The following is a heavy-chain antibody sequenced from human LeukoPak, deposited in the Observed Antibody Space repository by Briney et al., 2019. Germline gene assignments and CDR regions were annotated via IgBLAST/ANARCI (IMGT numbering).Heavy chain of an antibody. D-gene: IGHD2-15*01. Sequence: SQTLSLTCTVSGGSISSGSYYWSWIRQPAGKGLEWIGRIYTSGSTNYNPSLKSRVTISVDTSKNQLSLKLSSVTAADTAVYYCARGIYCSGGSCYRLNWFDPWGQGTLVTVSS. CDR1: GGSISSGSYY. CDR2: IYTSGST. J-gene: IGHJ5*02. V-gene: IGHV4-61*02. CDR3: ARGIYCSGGSCYRLNWFDP.